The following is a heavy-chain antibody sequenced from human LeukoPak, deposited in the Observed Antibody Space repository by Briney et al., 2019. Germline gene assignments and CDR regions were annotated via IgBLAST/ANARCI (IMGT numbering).Heavy chain of an antibody. D-gene: IGHD2-15*01. CDR2: INPNSGST. J-gene: IGHJ5*02. Sequence: ASVKVSCKASGYTFTGYYIHWVRQAPGQGLEWMGWINPNSGSTIYAQKFQGRVTMTRDTSISTAYMELSRLRSDDTAVYYCARGRALYCGGGSCHGLDPWRQGTVVTVST. CDR1: GYTFTGYY. CDR3: ARGRALYCGGGSCHGLDP. V-gene: IGHV1-2*02.